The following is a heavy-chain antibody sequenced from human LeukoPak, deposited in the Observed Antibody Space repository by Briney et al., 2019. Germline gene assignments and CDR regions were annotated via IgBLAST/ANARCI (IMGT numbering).Heavy chain of an antibody. CDR2: ISADTNSI. D-gene: IGHD3-10*02. J-gene: IGHJ4*02. CDR1: GFTFSSYG. V-gene: IGHV3-64*02. CDR3: VRKRVFGEPIDY. Sequence: GGSLRLSCAASGFTFSSYGMHWVRQAPGKGLESVAAISADTNSIHYVDSVKGRFTISRDNSKNTLYLQMGSLRAEDMGIYFCVRKRVFGEPIDYWGQGTLVTVSS.